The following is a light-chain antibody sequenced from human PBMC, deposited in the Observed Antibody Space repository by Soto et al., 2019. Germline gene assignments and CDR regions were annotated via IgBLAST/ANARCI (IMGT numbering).Light chain of an antibody. CDR3: QQTHTTFT. V-gene: IGKV1-39*01. Sequence: DIQMTQSPSSLSASVGDGVTITCRASQSISTYLNWYQQKPGKVPKLLIYDASSLQSGVPSRFSGSGSGTDFTLTISSLQPEDFATYYCQQTHTTFTFGGGTTVEIK. J-gene: IGKJ4*01. CDR1: QSISTY. CDR2: DAS.